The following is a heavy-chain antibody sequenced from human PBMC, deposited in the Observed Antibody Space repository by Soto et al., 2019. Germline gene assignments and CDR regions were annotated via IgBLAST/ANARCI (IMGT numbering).Heavy chain of an antibody. Sequence: SETLSLTCTVSGGSISSYYWSWIRQPPGKGLEWIGDINYSGSTNYNPSLKSRVTISVDTSKNQFSLKLSSVTAADTAVYYCARGRGRSSSFTSYYYYGMDVWGQGTTVTVSS. J-gene: IGHJ6*02. CDR2: INYSGST. D-gene: IGHD6-6*01. V-gene: IGHV4-59*12. CDR1: GGSISSYY. CDR3: ARGRGRSSSFTSYYYYGMDV.